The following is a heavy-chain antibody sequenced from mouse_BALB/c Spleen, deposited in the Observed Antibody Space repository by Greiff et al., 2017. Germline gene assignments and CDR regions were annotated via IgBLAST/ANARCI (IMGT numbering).Heavy chain of an antibody. CDR3: TRDYDYDPSYAMDY. Sequence: EVKLVESGGGLVKPGGSLKLSCAASGFTFSSYTMSWVRQTPEKRLEWVATSSSGSSYTYYPDSVKGRFTISRDNAKNTLYLQMSSLKSEDTAMYYCTRDYDYDPSYAMDYWGQGTSVTVSS. V-gene: IGHV5-6-4*01. CDR2: SSSGSSYT. J-gene: IGHJ4*01. D-gene: IGHD2-4*01. CDR1: GFTFSSYT.